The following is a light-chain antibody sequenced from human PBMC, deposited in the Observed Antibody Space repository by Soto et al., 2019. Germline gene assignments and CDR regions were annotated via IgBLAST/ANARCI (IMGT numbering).Light chain of an antibody. CDR3: QQYKSFSWT. CDR2: TAS. V-gene: IGKV1-5*03. Sequence: DIQMTQSPSTLSASVGDGVTITCRASQSISTWLAWYQQKPGQAPKLLIYTASSLASGVPSRFSGSGSGTQFALTISSLQPDDFATYYCQQYKSFSWTLGQGTKVDIK. CDR1: QSISTW. J-gene: IGKJ1*01.